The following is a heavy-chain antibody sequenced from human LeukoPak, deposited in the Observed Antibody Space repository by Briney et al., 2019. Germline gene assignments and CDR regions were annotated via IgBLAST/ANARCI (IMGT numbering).Heavy chain of an antibody. D-gene: IGHD1-26*01. Sequence: SETLSLTCTVSGGSISSGGYSWSWIHQHPGKGLEWIGYIYYSGSTYYNPSLKSRVTISVDTSKNQFSLKLSSVTAADTAVYYCAREGQRELRQTFDYWGQGTLVTVSS. CDR1: GGSISSGGYS. V-gene: IGHV4-61*08. CDR2: IYYSGST. CDR3: AREGQRELRQTFDY. J-gene: IGHJ4*02.